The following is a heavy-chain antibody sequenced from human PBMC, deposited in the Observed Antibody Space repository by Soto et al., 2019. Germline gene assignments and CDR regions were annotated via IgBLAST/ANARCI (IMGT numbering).Heavy chain of an antibody. CDR1: GFNFKKFA. V-gene: IGHV3-23*01. Sequence: EVQLLESGGGVVQPGGSLRLSCVASGFNFKKFAMSWVRQAPGEGLEWVSGISCCGGSTSYADSVKGRFSIPRDDSTNTLSMQMNNLRVEDTAQYYCAKADGEQWLLPHLDKWGQGPLVTVS. CDR2: ISCCGGST. D-gene: IGHD6-19*01. J-gene: IGHJ4*02. CDR3: AKADGEQWLLPHLDK.